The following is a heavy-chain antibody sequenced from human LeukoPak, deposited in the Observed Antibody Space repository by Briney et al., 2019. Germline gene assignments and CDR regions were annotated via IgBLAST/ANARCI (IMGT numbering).Heavy chain of an antibody. Sequence: GGSLRLSCAASGFIVRNYYLSWVRQAPGKGLEWVSVIYSGGSTYYADSVKGRFTISRDNSKNTLYLQMNSLRAEDTAVYYCAKPPAGFDYWGQGTLVTVSS. CDR2: IYSGGST. J-gene: IGHJ4*02. V-gene: IGHV3-53*01. CDR3: AKPPAGFDY. D-gene: IGHD6-19*01. CDR1: GFIVRNYY.